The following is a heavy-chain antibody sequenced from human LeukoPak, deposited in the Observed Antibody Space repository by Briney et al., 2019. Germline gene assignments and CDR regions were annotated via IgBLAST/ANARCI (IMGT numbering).Heavy chain of an antibody. Sequence: SETLSLTCTVSGGSISSYYWSWIRQPARKGLQWIGRIYTSGSTNYNPSLKRRVTMSVDTSKNQFSLKLSSVTAADTAVYYCATGSGSYPKKSAFDIWGQGTMVTVSS. CDR3: ATGSGSYPKKSAFDI. J-gene: IGHJ3*02. CDR1: GGSISSYY. CDR2: IYTSGST. D-gene: IGHD1-26*01. V-gene: IGHV4-4*07.